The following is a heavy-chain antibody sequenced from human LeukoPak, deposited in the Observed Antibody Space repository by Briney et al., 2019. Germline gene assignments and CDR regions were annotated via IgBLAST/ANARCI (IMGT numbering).Heavy chain of an antibody. J-gene: IGHJ4*02. Sequence: PSETLSLTCAVYGAPFSGYYWSWIRQSPGKGLEWIGDIFHSGTTYYNPSLKSRVTMSVDTSKNRFSLKLSSVTAADTAVYYCARHALLATHSNHFDYWGQGTLVTAPS. CDR2: IFHSGTT. CDR3: ARHALLATHSNHFDY. D-gene: IGHD3-3*02. V-gene: IGHV4-34*12. CDR1: GAPFSGYY.